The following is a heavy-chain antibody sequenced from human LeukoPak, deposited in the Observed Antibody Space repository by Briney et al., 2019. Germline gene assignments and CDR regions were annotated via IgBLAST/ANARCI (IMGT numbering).Heavy chain of an antibody. CDR2: INYSGST. Sequence: SETLPLTCAVYGGSFSGYYWSWIRQPPGKGLEWIGEINYSGSTNYNPSLKSRVTISVDTSKNQFSLKLSSVTAADTAVYYCASVSGSYYRPPRDYWGQGTLVTVSS. V-gene: IGHV4-34*01. J-gene: IGHJ4*02. D-gene: IGHD3-10*01. CDR3: ASVSGSYYRPPRDY. CDR1: GGSFSGYY.